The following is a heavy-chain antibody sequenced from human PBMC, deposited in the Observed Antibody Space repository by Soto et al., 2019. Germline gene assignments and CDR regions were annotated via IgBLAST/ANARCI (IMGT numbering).Heavy chain of an antibody. CDR2: INSDGSVS. Sequence: EVKLVESGGGLVQPGGSLRLSCAASGFTFSNYWLYWVRQAPGQGLVGVSRINSDGSVSSYADSVKGRLTISRDNVKNTLYLQMTSLRVEDTAVYYCARGDCVGGSCYSLAGSFYYYMDVWGKGTTVTVFS. D-gene: IGHD2-15*01. V-gene: IGHV3-74*01. CDR3: ARGDCVGGSCYSLAGSFYYYMDV. CDR1: GFTFSNYW. J-gene: IGHJ6*03.